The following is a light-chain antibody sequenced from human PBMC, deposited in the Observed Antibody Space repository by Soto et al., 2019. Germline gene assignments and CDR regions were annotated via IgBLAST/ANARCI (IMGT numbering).Light chain of an antibody. Sequence: EIVLTQSPATLSLFPGERGTLSCRASESVTNYLAWYQQKPGQAPRLLVYDVSNRATGIPARFSGGGSGTDFTLTISNLEPEDFAVYYCQQRSDWPWTFGQGTKVEIK. V-gene: IGKV3-11*01. CDR3: QQRSDWPWT. CDR1: ESVTNY. J-gene: IGKJ1*01. CDR2: DVS.